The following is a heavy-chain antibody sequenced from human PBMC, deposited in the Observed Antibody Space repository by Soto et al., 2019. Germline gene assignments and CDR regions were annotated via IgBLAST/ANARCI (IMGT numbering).Heavy chain of an antibody. J-gene: IGHJ3*02. CDR3: ARERTRAATVTTAGHAFDI. CDR2: IIPILGIA. CDR1: GGTFSSYN. V-gene: IGHV1-69*08. Sequence: QVQLVQSGAEVKKPGSSVKVSCKASGGTFSSYNISWVRQAPGQGLEWMGRIIPILGIANYAQKFQGRVTITADKSTSSAYMELSSLRSEDTAVYYCARERTRAATVTTAGHAFDIWGQGTMVTFSS. D-gene: IGHD4-17*01.